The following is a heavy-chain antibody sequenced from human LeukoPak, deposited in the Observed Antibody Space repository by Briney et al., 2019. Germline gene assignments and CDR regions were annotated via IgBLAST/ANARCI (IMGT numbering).Heavy chain of an antibody. V-gene: IGHV4-38-2*02. CDR2: IYHSGST. CDR1: GYSISSGYY. J-gene: IGHJ4*02. Sequence: SETLSLTCAVSGYSISSGYYWGWIRQPPGKGLEGIGSIYHSGSTYYNPSLRRRVTISVDTSKNQFSLKLSSVTAADTAGYDCAIDFGEDVDTVMVTDFDYWGQGTLVTVSS. D-gene: IGHD5-18*01. CDR3: AIDFGEDVDTVMVTDFDY.